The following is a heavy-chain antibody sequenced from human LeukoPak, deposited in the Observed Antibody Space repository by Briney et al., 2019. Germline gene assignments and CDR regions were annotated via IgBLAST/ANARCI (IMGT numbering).Heavy chain of an antibody. CDR1: GFSFSNYW. V-gene: IGHV3-7*01. D-gene: IGHD3-10*01. CDR3: ARDDGSSCFAY. CDR2: TKPDGSEK. Sequence: GGSLRLSCAASGFSFSNYWMDWIRQAPGKGLEWVGSTKPDGSEKYYVDSVKGRSTISRDNAKNSLYLQMNGLRAEDTAVYYCARDDGSSCFAYWGQGTQVTVSS. J-gene: IGHJ4*02.